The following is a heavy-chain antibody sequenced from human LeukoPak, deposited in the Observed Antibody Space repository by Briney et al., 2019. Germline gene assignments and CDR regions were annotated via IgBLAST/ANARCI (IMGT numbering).Heavy chain of an antibody. D-gene: IGHD5-24*01. J-gene: IGHJ3*02. Sequence: ASVKVSCKASGYTFTGYYMHWVRQAPGQGLEWMGWINPNSGGTNYAQKFQGRVTMTRDTSISTAYMELSRLRSDDTAVYYCARVLRWQQADDAFDIWGQGTMVTVSS. V-gene: IGHV1-2*02. CDR3: ARVLRWQQADDAFDI. CDR1: GYTFTGYY. CDR2: INPNSGGT.